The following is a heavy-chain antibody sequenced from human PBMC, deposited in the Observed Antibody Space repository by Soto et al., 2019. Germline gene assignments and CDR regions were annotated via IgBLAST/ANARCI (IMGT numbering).Heavy chain of an antibody. CDR2: IYTSGST. CDR3: AREITSTGDYYYYGMDV. D-gene: IGHD7-27*01. V-gene: IGHV4-4*07. J-gene: IGHJ6*02. CDR1: GGSISSYY. Sequence: SETLSLTCTVSGGSISSYYWSWIRQPAGKGLEWIGRIYTSGSTNYNPSLKSRVTMSVDTSKNQFSLKLSSVTAADTAVYYCAREITSTGDYYYYGMDVWGQGTTVTVSS.